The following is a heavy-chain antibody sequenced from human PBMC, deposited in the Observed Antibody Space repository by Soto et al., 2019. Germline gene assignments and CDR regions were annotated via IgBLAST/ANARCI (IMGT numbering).Heavy chain of an antibody. J-gene: IGHJ3*01. CDR1: GDTYTSYY. CDR2: FNPSGVGT. D-gene: IGHD6-19*01. Sequence: AAVKVSGKASGDTYTSYYIHRVRQAPGPGLGRMGTFNPSGVGTFYAQKFHGRVTMTGDMSTSTVYMELSSLRSEATDVYYCARGEKIAVAGRLYVFDLWGQGTMVTVSS. CDR3: ARGEKIAVAGRLYVFDL. V-gene: IGHV1-46*01.